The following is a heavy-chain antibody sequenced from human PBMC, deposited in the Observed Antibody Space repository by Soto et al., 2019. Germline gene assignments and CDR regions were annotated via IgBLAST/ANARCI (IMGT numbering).Heavy chain of an antibody. CDR1: GYSFTSYW. CDR2: IYPGDSDT. D-gene: IGHD2-2*01. J-gene: IGHJ6*02. CDR3: ARLLVPPAQVGLSYYFYSMDV. Sequence: PGESLKISCKGSGYSFTSYWIGWVRQMPGKGLEWMGIIYPGDSDTRYSPSFQGQVTISADKSITTAYLQWSSLKASDTAMYYCARLLVPPAQVGLSYYFYSMDVWAQGTTVTVSS. V-gene: IGHV5-51*01.